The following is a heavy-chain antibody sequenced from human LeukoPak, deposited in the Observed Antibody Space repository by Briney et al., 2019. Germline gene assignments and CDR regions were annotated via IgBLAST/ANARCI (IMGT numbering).Heavy chain of an antibody. CDR1: GFTFSSSS. CDR2: ISGSSTYI. V-gene: IGHV3-21*01. D-gene: IGHD3-10*01. CDR3: ARDHNYYDSGSGFDP. J-gene: IGHJ5*02. Sequence: GGCLRLSCAASGFTFSSSSANCVRQPPRRGLEWVSSISGSSTYIDHADSVKGRFTISRDNAKNSLYLQMSSLRAEDTAVYYCARDHNYYDSGSGFDPWGRGTLVTVSS.